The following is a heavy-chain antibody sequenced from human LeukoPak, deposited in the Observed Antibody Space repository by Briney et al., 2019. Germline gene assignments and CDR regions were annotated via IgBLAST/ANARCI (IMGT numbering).Heavy chain of an antibody. Sequence: PSETLSLTCTVSGGSIRSYYWSWLRRPPGKGLEWIGYIYYSGSINYNPSLKSRVTISVDTSKNQFSLKLSSVTAADTAVYYCATGSGYYMTEYYFDYWGQGTLVTVSS. CDR1: GGSIRSYY. J-gene: IGHJ4*02. CDR3: ATGSGYYMTEYYFDY. D-gene: IGHD3-3*01. V-gene: IGHV4-59*01. CDR2: IYYSGSI.